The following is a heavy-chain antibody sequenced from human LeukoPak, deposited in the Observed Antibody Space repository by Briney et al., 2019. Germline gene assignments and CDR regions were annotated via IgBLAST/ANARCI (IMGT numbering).Heavy chain of an antibody. CDR1: GHSLSSGYY. CDR3: ARHRGDNSNPRYYFYYMDV. J-gene: IGHJ6*03. V-gene: IGHV4-38-2*01. D-gene: IGHD4-11*01. CDR2: TYHRGST. Sequence: SETLSLTCSVSGHSLSSGYYWGWIRQPPGKGLEWIGTTYHRGSTYYNPSLKSRVTMSGDTSKNHFSLELSSVIAADAAVYYCARHRGDNSNPRYYFYYMDVWGKGTTVTVSS.